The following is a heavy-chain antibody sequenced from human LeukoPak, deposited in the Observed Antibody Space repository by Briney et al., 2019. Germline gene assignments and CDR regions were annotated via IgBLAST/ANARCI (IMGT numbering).Heavy chain of an antibody. CDR2: IYYSGST. J-gene: IGHJ3*02. D-gene: IGHD4-17*01. V-gene: IGHV4-39*07. Sequence: PSETLSLTCTVSGGSISSSSYYWGWIRQPPGKGLEWIGSIYYSGSTYYNPSLKSRVTISVDTSKNQFSLKLSSVTAADTAVYYCARNFVPDLDYGDYLRECAFDIWGQGTMVTVSS. CDR1: GGSISSSSYY. CDR3: ARNFVPDLDYGDYLRECAFDI.